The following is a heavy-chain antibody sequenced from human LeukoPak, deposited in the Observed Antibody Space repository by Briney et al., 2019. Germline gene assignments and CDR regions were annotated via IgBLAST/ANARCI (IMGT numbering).Heavy chain of an antibody. CDR1: GYTFTSYY. CDR2: INPSAGST. V-gene: IGHV1-46*01. CDR3: ARYYVYYGSGYYMDV. J-gene: IGHJ6*03. Sequence: GASVKVSCKTSGYTFTSYYMYWVRQAPGQGLEWMGTINPSAGSTTYAQRFQGRVTMTRDVSTSTVYMELSSLRSEDTAMYYCARYYVYYGSGYYMDVWGKGTTVTVSS. D-gene: IGHD3-10*01.